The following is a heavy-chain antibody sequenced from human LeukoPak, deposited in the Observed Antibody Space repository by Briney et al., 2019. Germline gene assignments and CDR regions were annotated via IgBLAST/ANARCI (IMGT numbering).Heavy chain of an antibody. Sequence: PGGSLRLSCAASGFTFSSYAMSWVRQAPGKGLEWVSAISGSGGSTYYADSVQGRFTISRDNSKNTLYLHMNSLRAEDTAVYYCAKDRGYDSSSVYGYWGQGTLVTVSS. CDR2: ISGSGGST. CDR1: GFTFSSYA. J-gene: IGHJ4*02. V-gene: IGHV3-23*01. D-gene: IGHD3-22*01. CDR3: AKDRGYDSSSVYGY.